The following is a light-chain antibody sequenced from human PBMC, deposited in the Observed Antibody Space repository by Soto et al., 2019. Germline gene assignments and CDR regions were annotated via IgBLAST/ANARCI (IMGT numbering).Light chain of an antibody. J-gene: IGKJ2*01. CDR3: HQYDNTPQT. V-gene: IGKV3D-15*01. CDR1: QSVSSN. Sequence: EIVMTQSPATLSVSPGERATLSCRASQSVSSNLAWYQQKPGQAPRLLIYGTSSRATGIPDRFSGSGSGTDFTLTISSLEPEDFAVYYCHQYDNTPQTFGQGTKVDI. CDR2: GTS.